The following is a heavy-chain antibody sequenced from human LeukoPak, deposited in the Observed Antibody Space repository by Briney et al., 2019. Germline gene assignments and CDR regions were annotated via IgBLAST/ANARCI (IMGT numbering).Heavy chain of an antibody. CDR3: ANLPPYGELDY. J-gene: IGHJ4*02. Sequence: PGGSLRLSCAASGFTFSSYGMHWVRQAPGKGLEWVAVISYDGSNKYYADSVKGRFTISRDNSKNTLYLQMNSLRAEDTAVYYCANLPPYGELDYWGQGTLVTVSS. D-gene: IGHD4-17*01. CDR1: GFTFSSYG. V-gene: IGHV3-30*18. CDR2: ISYDGSNK.